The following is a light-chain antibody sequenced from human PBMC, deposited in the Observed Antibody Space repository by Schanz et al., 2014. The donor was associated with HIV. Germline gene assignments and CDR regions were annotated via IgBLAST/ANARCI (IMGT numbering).Light chain of an antibody. CDR3: ATWDTTLSAVV. CDR2: VNH. Sequence: QSVLTQPPSMSAAPGQRVTIPCAGSAFNIGQNYVSWFQQFPGTAPKLLIYVNHQRPSDIPDRFSGSKTGTSATLAIVGLQTGDEADYYCATWDTTLSAVVFGGGTKVTVL. V-gene: IGLV1-51*01. CDR1: AFNIGQNY. J-gene: IGLJ2*01.